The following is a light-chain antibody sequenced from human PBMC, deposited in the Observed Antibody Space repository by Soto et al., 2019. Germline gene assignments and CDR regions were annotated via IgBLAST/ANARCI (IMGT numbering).Light chain of an antibody. Sequence: DIQMTQSPSSLSASVGDRVSITCRASQGISNYLAWYQQKPRKVPKLLIYSASTLQSGVPSRFSGSGSGTDFTLTISSLQPEDVATYYCQKYNSAPLRTFGGGTKVDIK. V-gene: IGKV1-27*01. CDR3: QKYNSAPLRT. J-gene: IGKJ4*01. CDR1: QGISNY. CDR2: SAS.